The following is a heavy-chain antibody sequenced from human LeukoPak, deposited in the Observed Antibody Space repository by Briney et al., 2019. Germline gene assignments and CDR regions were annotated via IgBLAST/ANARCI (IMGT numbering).Heavy chain of an antibody. CDR2: IKPDGSEK. Sequence: PGGSLRLCCAASGFTFSGYWMHWVRQAPGKGLEWVASIKPDGSEKHYVDSVKGRFTISRDNAKNSLYLQMNSLRAEDTAVYYCSCQYSTTWNHWGQGTLVTVSS. J-gene: IGHJ5*02. V-gene: IGHV3-7*05. CDR1: GFTFSGYW. CDR3: SCQYSTTWNH. D-gene: IGHD6-6*01.